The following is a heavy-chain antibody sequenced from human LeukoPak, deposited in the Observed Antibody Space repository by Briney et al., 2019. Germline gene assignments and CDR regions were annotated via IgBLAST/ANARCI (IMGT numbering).Heavy chain of an antibody. J-gene: IGHJ4*02. CDR2: ISAYNGNT. CDR3: ARDCGGDCYPTFDY. CDR1: GYTFTSYG. V-gene: IGHV1-18*01. Sequence: GASVKVSCKASGYTFTSYGISWMRQAPGQGLEWMGWISAYNGNTNYAQKLQGRVTMTTDTSTSTAYMELRSLRSDDTAVYYCARDCGGDCYPTFDYWGQGTLVTVSS. D-gene: IGHD2-21*02.